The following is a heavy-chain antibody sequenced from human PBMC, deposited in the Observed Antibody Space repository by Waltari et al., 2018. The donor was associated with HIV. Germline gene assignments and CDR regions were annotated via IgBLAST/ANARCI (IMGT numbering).Heavy chain of an antibody. D-gene: IGHD1-26*01. J-gene: IGHJ6*02. CDR2: VDPEGDRT. Sequence: QVQLIQSGAEVKKPGASVKVSCKVFGYTLTELSMHWVRQAPGKGLEWMGGVDPEGDRTIYAQMLQGRVTMTEDTSTNTAYMELSRLTSEDTAVYYCATGAGTTSIRRYDMDVWGQGTTVTVSS. CDR3: ATGAGTTSIRRYDMDV. V-gene: IGHV1-24*01. CDR1: GYTLTELS.